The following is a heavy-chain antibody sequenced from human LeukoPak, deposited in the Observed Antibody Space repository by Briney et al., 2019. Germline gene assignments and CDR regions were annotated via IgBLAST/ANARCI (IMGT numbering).Heavy chain of an antibody. J-gene: IGHJ4*02. CDR3: ARASYVWGSYRYVPNNQGYYFDY. D-gene: IGHD3-16*02. CDR1: GGTFSSYA. V-gene: IGHV1-69*01. CDR2: IIPIFGTA. Sequence: ASVNVSCKASGGTFSSYAISWVRQAPGQGLEWMGGIIPIFGTANYAQKSQGRVTITADESTSTAYMELSSLRSEDTAVYYCARASYVWGSYRYVPNNQGYYFDYWGQGTLVTVSS.